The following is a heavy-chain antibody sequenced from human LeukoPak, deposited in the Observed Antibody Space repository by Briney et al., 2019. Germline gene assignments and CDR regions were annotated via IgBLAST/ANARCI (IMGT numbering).Heavy chain of an antibody. Sequence: SQTLSLTCAISGDSVSSNIAAWNWIRQSPSRGLEWLGRTYYRSKWSNNYAISVKSRITINPDTPKNQFSLQLSSVTPEDTAVYYCARGLYDSSWYYLDYWGQGTLVTVSS. D-gene: IGHD6-13*01. V-gene: IGHV6-1*01. CDR3: ARGLYDSSWYYLDY. CDR2: TYYRSKWSN. J-gene: IGHJ4*02. CDR1: GDSVSSNIAA.